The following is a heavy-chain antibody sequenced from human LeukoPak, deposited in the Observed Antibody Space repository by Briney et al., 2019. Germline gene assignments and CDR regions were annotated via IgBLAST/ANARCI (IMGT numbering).Heavy chain of an antibody. CDR1: GGTFSSYA. CDR3: ARTTYSGSYSDY. Sequence: GASVKVSCKASGGTFSSYAISWVRQAPGQGLEWMGGIIPIFGTANYAQKFQGRVTITADESTSTAYMELSSLRSEDTAVYYCARTTYSGSYSDYWGQGTLVTVSS. D-gene: IGHD3-10*01. J-gene: IGHJ4*02. CDR2: IIPIFGTA. V-gene: IGHV1-69*01.